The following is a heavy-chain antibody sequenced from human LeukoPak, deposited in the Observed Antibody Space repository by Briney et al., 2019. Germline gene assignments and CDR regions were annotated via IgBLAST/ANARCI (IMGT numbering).Heavy chain of an antibody. CDR1: GFTFSGYW. CDR2: IKQDGSEE. D-gene: IGHD6-6*01. V-gene: IGHV3-7*01. Sequence: GGSLRLSCAASGFTFSGYWMSWVRQAPGKGLEWVASIKQDGSEEYYVDSVKGRFTISRDNAKNSLYLQMNSLRAEDTAVYYCARGLAEYNRYFDCWGQGTLVTVSS. CDR3: ARGLAEYNRYFDC. J-gene: IGHJ4*02.